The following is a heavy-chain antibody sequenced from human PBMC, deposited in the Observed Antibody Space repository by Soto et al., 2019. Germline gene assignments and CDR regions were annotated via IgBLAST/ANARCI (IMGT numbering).Heavy chain of an antibody. D-gene: IGHD6-13*01. J-gene: IGHJ4*02. CDR2: ISWNSGTI. CDR1: GFTFDDYA. Sequence: PGGSLRLSCAASGFTFDDYAMHWVRQVPGKGLEWVSGISWNSGTIGYADSVKGRFTISRDNAKNSLYLQMSSLRADDAALYFCAKAGRSSYYYFDDRAQRTPVTGSS. CDR3: AKAGRSSYYYFDD. V-gene: IGHV3-9*01.